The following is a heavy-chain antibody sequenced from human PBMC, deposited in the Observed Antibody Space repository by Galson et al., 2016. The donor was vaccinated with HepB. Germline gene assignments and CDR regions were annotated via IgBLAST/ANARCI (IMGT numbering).Heavy chain of an antibody. CDR3: ARGYTSGVPFW. CDR2: MYSGGSK. Sequence: SLRLSCAVSGFLVNSNYMTWVRLAPGKGLEWVAIMYSGGSKQYAGSVKGRVTISRDTSSQTLFLEVSDLRAEDTGIYYSARGYTSGVPFWWGQGTLVTVSS. CDR1: GFLVNSNY. J-gene: IGHJ4*02. V-gene: IGHV3-53*01. D-gene: IGHD2-8*01.